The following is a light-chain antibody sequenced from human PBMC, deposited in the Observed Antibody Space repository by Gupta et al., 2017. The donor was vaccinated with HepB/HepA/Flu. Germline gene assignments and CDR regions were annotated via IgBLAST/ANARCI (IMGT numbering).Light chain of an antibody. CDR2: LGS. CDR1: QSLLHRSGYNS. CDR3: MQSLQIPIT. Sequence: DIEMDQSPRSLPVTPGAPASISCKSSQSLLHRSGYNSLDWYLQKPAQSPHRLIFLGSTRASGVPDRFTGSGSGTDFTLKISRVEAEDVWIYYCMQSLQIPITFGQGTRLEI. J-gene: IGKJ5*01. V-gene: IGKV2-28*01.